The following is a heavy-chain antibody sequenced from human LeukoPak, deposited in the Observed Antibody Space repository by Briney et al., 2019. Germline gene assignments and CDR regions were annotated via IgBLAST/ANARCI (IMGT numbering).Heavy chain of an antibody. CDR3: TTELGDAFDI. D-gene: IGHD7-27*01. J-gene: IGHJ3*02. Sequence: GGSLRLSCAASGFTFSNSWMSWVRQAPGKGLEWVGRIKSKTDGGTTDYAAPVKGRFTISGDDSKNTLYLQMNSLKAEDTAVYYCTTELGDAFDIWGQGTMVTVSS. CDR1: GFTFSNSW. CDR2: IKSKTDGGTT. V-gene: IGHV3-15*01.